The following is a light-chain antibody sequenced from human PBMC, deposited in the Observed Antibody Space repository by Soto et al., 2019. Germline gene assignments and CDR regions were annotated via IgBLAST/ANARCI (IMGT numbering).Light chain of an antibody. CDR3: QQFGTSPA. V-gene: IGKV3-20*01. CDR2: GAS. J-gene: IGKJ4*01. CDR1: QTLSSTF. Sequence: EIVLTQSPGTLSLSPGERATLSCRAGQTLSSTFLAWYQQKPAQAPRLLIYGASSRATGVPDRFSGSGSGTDFTLTISRVEPEDCAVYYCQQFGTSPAFGGGTRVEIK.